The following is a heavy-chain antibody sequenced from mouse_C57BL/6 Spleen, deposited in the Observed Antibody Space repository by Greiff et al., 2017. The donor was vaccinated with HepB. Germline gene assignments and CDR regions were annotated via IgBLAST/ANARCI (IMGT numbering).Heavy chain of an antibody. V-gene: IGHV1-55*01. J-gene: IGHJ2*01. Sequence: QVHVKQPGAELVKPGASVKMSCKASGYTFTSYWITWVKQRPGQGLEWIGDIYPGSGSTNYNEKFKSKATLTVDTSSSTAYMQLSSLTSEDSAVYYCARRYSNYDYFDYWGQGTTLTVSS. CDR1: GYTFTSYW. CDR2: IYPGSGST. CDR3: ARRYSNYDYFDY. D-gene: IGHD2-5*01.